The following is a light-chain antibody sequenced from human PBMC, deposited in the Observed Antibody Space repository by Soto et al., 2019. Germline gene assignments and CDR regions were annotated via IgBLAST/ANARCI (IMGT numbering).Light chain of an antibody. Sequence: EIVMTQSPDTLSGYPGERATLSCRASQNVGRNVAWYRQRPGQAPRLLIHGTSTRAADIPARFSGSVSGTEFTLTNNSLQPEDFVMYYCQQYNKWPPMSTFGQGTKLEMK. V-gene: IGKV3-15*01. CDR2: GTS. CDR1: QNVGRN. CDR3: QQYNKWPPMST. J-gene: IGKJ2*01.